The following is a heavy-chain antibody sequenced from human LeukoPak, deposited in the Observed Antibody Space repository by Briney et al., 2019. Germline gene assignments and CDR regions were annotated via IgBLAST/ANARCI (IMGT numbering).Heavy chain of an antibody. CDR3: ARAGSSGWYSRNFDY. V-gene: IGHV3-21*01. Sequence: KAGGSLRLSCAASGFTFSSYSMNWVRQAPGKGLEWVSSISSSSSYIYYADSVKGRFTISRDNAKNSLYLQMNSLRAEDTAVYYRARAGSSGWYSRNFDYWGQGTLVTVSS. D-gene: IGHD6-19*01. J-gene: IGHJ4*02. CDR1: GFTFSSYS. CDR2: ISSSSSYI.